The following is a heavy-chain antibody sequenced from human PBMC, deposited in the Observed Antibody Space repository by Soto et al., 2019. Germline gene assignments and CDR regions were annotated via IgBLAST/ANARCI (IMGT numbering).Heavy chain of an antibody. CDR3: AGDVYYNMDV. CDR2: ISSKPNNYAT. D-gene: IGHD3-10*01. Sequence: EVQLVESGGGLVHPGGSLKLSCAASGFPFNGSAMHWVRQASGKGLEWVGRISSKPNNYATAYAASLKGRFTISRDDSKDTSYLKMKCMKTEYTAVYYCAGDVYYNMDVWGQGTTVTVSS. J-gene: IGHJ6*02. CDR1: GFPFNGSA. V-gene: IGHV3-73*02.